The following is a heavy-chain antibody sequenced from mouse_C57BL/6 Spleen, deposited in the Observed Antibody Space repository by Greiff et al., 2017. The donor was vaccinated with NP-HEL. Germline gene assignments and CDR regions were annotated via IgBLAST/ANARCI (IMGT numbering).Heavy chain of an antibody. D-gene: IGHD1-1*01. CDR1: GYTFTDYE. CDR3: TRTFYYGSSYNFDY. CDR2: IDPETGGT. J-gene: IGHJ2*01. V-gene: IGHV1-15*01. Sequence: QVQLQQSGAELVRPGASVTLSCKASGYTFTDYEMHWVKQTPVHGLEWIGAIDPETGGTAYNQKFKGKAILTADKSSSTAYMELRSLTSEDSAVYYCTRTFYYGSSYNFDYWGQGTTRTVSS.